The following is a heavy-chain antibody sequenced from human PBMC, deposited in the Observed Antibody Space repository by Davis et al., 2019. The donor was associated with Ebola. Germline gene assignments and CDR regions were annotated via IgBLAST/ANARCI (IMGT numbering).Heavy chain of an antibody. CDR2: IYPGDSDT. J-gene: IGHJ4*02. D-gene: IGHD3-3*01. Sequence: GESLKISCEVSGYIFSNYWIAWVRQMPGKGLEWMGSIYPGDSDTRYSPSFQGQVTISADKSISAAYLQWSSLKASDTAMYYCARWGGAGSGYKYFDYWGQGTLVTVSS. CDR1: GYIFSNYW. CDR3: ARWGGAGSGYKYFDY. V-gene: IGHV5-51*01.